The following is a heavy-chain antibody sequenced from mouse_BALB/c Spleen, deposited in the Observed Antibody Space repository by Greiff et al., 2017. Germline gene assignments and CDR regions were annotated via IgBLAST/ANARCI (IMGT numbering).Heavy chain of an antibody. CDR2: IWGDGST. CDR1: GFSLTGYG. D-gene: IGHD2-14*01. Sequence: QVQLKQSGPGLVAPSQSLSITCTVSGFSLTGYGVNWVRQPPGKGLEWLGMIWGDGSTDYNSALKSRLSISKDNSKSQVFLKMNSLQTDDTARYYCARDRAYRYDGSAWFAYWGQGTLVTVSA. V-gene: IGHV2-6-7*01. J-gene: IGHJ3*01. CDR3: ARDRAYRYDGSAWFAY.